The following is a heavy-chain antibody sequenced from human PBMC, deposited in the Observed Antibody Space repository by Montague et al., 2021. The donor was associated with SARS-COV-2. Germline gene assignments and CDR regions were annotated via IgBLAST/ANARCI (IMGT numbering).Heavy chain of an antibody. V-gene: IGHV4-34*12. CDR1: GESYNPWGQSFNNYH. CDR3: ARRPAPLLHLYWSQRYFDYYGLDV. Sequence: SETLSLTCAVYGESYNPWGQSFNNYHWGWIRQSQGKGLEWIGDIKRGDPKYNPSLGSRVTISADSAKKQFSLMLTSVTAADTAVYYCARRPAPLLHLYWSQRYFDYYGLDVWGQGTAVIVS. D-gene: IGHD2-8*02. J-gene: IGHJ6*02. CDR2: IKRGDP.